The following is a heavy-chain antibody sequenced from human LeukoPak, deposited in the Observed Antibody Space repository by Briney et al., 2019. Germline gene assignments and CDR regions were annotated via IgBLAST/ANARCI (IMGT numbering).Heavy chain of an antibody. CDR2: IYSGGST. Sequence: PGGSLRLSCAASGFIVSSNYMNWVRQAPGKGLEWVSVIYSGGSTYYADSVKGRFTISRDNSKNTLYLQMNSLRAEDTAVYYCARGLYYYDSSGYPDWGQGTLVTVSS. CDR1: GFIVSSNY. V-gene: IGHV3-66*01. CDR3: ARGLYYYDSSGYPD. D-gene: IGHD3-22*01. J-gene: IGHJ4*02.